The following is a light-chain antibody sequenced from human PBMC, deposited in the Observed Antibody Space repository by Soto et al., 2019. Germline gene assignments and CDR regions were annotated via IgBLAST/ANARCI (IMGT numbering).Light chain of an antibody. CDR2: DAS. CDR3: QQRSIWPPLP. J-gene: IGKJ4*02. V-gene: IGKV3-11*01. CDR1: QSVNNY. Sequence: EIVLTQSPATLSLYPGERATLSCKASQSVNNYLAWYQQKPGQAPRLLIYDASNRATGIPARFSGSGSGTDFTLTISSLEPEDFAVYYCQQRSIWPPLPFGGWTKVEIK.